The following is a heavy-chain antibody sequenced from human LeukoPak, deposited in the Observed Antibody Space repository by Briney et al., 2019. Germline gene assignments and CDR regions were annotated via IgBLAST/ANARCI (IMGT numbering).Heavy chain of an antibody. CDR1: GFTVSSNY. D-gene: IGHD6-19*01. CDR3: ARDDGSGWYQGHFDH. Sequence: GGSLRLSCAASGFTVSSNYMSWVRQAPGKGLEWVSVIYSGGSTYYADSVKGRFTISRDNAKNSLYLQMNSRRAEDTAVYYCARDDGSGWYQGHFDHWGQGTLVTVSS. J-gene: IGHJ4*02. CDR2: IYSGGST. V-gene: IGHV3-53*01.